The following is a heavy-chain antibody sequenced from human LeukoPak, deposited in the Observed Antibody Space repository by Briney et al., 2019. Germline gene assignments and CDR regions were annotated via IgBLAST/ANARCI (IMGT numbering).Heavy chain of an antibody. CDR3: ARAPRGGRFDY. V-gene: IGHV4-61*02. CDR2: IYTSGST. CDR1: GGSISSGGYS. Sequence: PSQTLSLTCAVSGGSISSGGYSWSWIRQPAGKGLEWIGRIYTSGSTNYNPSLKSRVTMSVDTSKNQFSLKLSSVTAADTAVYYCARAPRGGRFDYWGQGTLVTVSS. D-gene: IGHD3-10*01. J-gene: IGHJ4*02.